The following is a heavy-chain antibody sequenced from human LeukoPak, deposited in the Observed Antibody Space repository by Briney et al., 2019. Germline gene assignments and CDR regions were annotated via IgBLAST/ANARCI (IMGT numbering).Heavy chain of an antibody. V-gene: IGHV3-21*01. CDR1: GFTFSSYS. CDR2: ISSSSYI. D-gene: IGHD2-15*01. Sequence: GGSLRLSCAASGFTFSSYSMNWVRQAPGKGLEWVSSISSSSYIYYADSVKGRFTISRDNAKNSLYLQMNSLRAEDTAVYYCARDYYCSGGSCYPHDVVTAPDYWGQGTLVTVSS. J-gene: IGHJ4*02. CDR3: ARDYYCSGGSCYPHDVVTAPDY.